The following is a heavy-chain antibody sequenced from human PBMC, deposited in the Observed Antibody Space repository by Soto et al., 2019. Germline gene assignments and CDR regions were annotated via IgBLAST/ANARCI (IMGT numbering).Heavy chain of an antibody. J-gene: IGHJ3*02. Sequence: EVQLVESGGGLVKPGGSLRLSCAASGFTFSSYSMNWVRQAPGKGLEWVSSISSSSSYIYYADSVKGRFTISRDNAKNSLYLQMNSLRAEDTAVYYCASPYYDFWSGYYDAFDIWGQGTMVTVSS. CDR1: GFTFSSYS. D-gene: IGHD3-3*01. V-gene: IGHV3-21*01. CDR3: ASPYYDFWSGYYDAFDI. CDR2: ISSSSSYI.